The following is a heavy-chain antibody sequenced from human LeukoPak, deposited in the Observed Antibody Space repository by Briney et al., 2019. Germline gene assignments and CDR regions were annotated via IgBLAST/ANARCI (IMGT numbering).Heavy chain of an antibody. V-gene: IGHV3-7*01. CDR1: GFTFSSYW. D-gene: IGHD6-6*01. CDR2: IKYDGSEK. CDR3: VSSIAARLEGNF. J-gene: IGHJ4*02. Sequence: PGGSLRLSCAASGFTFSSYWMSWVRQAPGKGLEWVANIKYDGSEKYYVDSVKGRFTISRDNAKNSLYLQMNSLRAEDTAVYYCVSSIAARLEGNFWGQGTLVTVSS.